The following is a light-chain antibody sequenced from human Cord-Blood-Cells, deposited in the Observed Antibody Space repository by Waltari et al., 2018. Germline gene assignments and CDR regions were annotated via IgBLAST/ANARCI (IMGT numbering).Light chain of an antibody. V-gene: IGKV4-1*01. Sequence: DIVMTQSPDSLAVSLAERATINCKSSQSVLYSSNNKNYLAWYQQKPGQPAELLIYWASTRESGVPDRFSGSGSGTDFTLTISSLQAEDVAVYYCQQYYSTPRTFGQGTKVEIK. CDR1: QSVLYSSNNKNY. CDR3: QQYYSTPRT. CDR2: WAS. J-gene: IGKJ1*01.